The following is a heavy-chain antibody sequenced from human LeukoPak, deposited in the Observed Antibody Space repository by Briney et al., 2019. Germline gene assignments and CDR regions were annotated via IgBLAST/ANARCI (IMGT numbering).Heavy chain of an antibody. CDR3: ARGRYHVWWELLMYDY. CDR1: GGTFISYA. Sequence: SVKVSCKASGGTFISYAISWVRQAPGQGPEWMGGIIPIFGTANYAQKFQGRVTITADESTSTAYMELSSLRSEDTAVYYCARGRYHVWWELLMYDYWGQGTLVTVSS. J-gene: IGHJ4*02. V-gene: IGHV1-69*13. CDR2: IIPIFGTA. D-gene: IGHD1-26*01.